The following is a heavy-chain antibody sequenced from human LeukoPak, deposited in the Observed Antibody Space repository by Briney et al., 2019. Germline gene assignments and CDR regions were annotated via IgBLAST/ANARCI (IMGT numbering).Heavy chain of an antibody. D-gene: IGHD3-22*01. J-gene: IGHJ4*02. V-gene: IGHV5-51*01. CDR3: ARWYYYDSSGSLDY. CDR1: RYSPTSYW. Sequence: GGSPNTPCKGPRYSPTSYWIVRVRQIPGKDLEWTGIIYPGDSDTRYSPSFQGQVTISADKSISTAYLQWSSLKASDTAMYYCARWYYYDSSGSLDYWGQGTLVTVSS. CDR2: IYPGDSDT.